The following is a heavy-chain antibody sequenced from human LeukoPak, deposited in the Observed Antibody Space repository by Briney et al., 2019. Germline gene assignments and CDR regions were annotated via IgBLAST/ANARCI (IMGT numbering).Heavy chain of an antibody. CDR2: SYYSGST. CDR1: GGSISSSSYY. Sequence: SETLSLTCTVSGGSISSSSYYWGWIRQPPGKGLEWVGSSYYSGSTYYNPSLKSRVTISVDTSKTQSSLKLRSVTAADTAVYYCGRHRGPIAGDGWFDPWGQGTLVTVAS. D-gene: IGHD6-13*01. J-gene: IGHJ5*02. V-gene: IGHV4-39*01. CDR3: GRHRGPIAGDGWFDP.